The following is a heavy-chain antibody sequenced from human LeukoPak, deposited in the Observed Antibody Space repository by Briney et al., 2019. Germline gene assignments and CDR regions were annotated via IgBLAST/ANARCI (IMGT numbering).Heavy chain of an antibody. Sequence: GGSLRLSCAASGFTFSSYAMSWVRQAPGKGLEWVSAISGSGGSTYYADSVKGRFTISRDNSKSTLYLQMNSLRAEDTAVYYCAKDYCSSTSCYTPPPFDYWGQGTLVTVSS. J-gene: IGHJ4*02. CDR1: GFTFSSYA. D-gene: IGHD2-2*02. V-gene: IGHV3-23*01. CDR3: AKDYCSSTSCYTPPPFDY. CDR2: ISGSGGST.